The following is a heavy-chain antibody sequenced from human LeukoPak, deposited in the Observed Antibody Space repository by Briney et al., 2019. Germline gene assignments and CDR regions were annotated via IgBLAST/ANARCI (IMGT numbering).Heavy chain of an antibody. CDR2: ISSSSSYI. D-gene: IGHD5-12*01. V-gene: IGHV3-21*01. CDR1: GFTFSSYA. CDR3: ARADSGYVPFDY. Sequence: GGSLRLSCAASGFTFSSYAMSWVRQAPGKGLEWVSSISSSSSYIYYADSVKGRFTISRDNAKNSLYLQMNSLRAEDTAVYYCARADSGYVPFDYWGQGTLVTVSS. J-gene: IGHJ4*02.